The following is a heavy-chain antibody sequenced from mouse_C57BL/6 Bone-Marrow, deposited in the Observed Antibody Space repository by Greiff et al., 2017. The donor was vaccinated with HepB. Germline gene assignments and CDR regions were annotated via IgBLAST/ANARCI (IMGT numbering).Heavy chain of an antibody. J-gene: IGHJ2*01. D-gene: IGHD4-1*01. CDR3: ESGTSWDRFDY. CDR2: ILPGSGST. V-gene: IGHV1-9*01. Sequence: QVQLKQSGAELMKPGASVKLSCKATGYTFTGYWIEWVKQRPGHGLEWIGEILPGSGSTNYNEKFKGKATFTADTSSNTAYMQLRSLTTEDSAIYYCESGTSWDRFDYWGQGTTLTVSS. CDR1: GYTFTGYW.